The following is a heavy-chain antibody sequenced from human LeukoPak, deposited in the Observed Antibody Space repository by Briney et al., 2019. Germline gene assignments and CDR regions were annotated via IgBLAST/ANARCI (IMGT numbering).Heavy chain of an antibody. V-gene: IGHV3-11*04. Sequence: IPGGSLRLSCAASGFSFSAYYMSWIRQAPGKGLEWVSYISSSGDTMFYSDSVKGRFTISRDNGKKSLFLEINSLRAEDAAIYYCARVMGNYASDYWGQGALVTVSS. CDR2: ISSSGDTM. D-gene: IGHD1-7*01. J-gene: IGHJ4*02. CDR3: ARVMGNYASDY. CDR1: GFSFSAYY.